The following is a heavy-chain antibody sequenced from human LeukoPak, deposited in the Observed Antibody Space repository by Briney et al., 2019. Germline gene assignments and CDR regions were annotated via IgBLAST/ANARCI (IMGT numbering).Heavy chain of an antibody. CDR2: IWYDGSNK. CDR3: AREGGYCSGGSCYWEYILNWFDP. J-gene: IGHJ5*02. CDR1: GFTFSSYG. V-gene: IGHV3-33*01. Sequence: GGSLRLSCAASGFTFSSYGMHWVRQAPGKGLEWVAVIWYDGSNKYYADSVKGRFTISRDNSKNTLYLQMNSLRAEDTAVYYCAREGGYCSGGSCYWEYILNWFDPWGQGTLVTVSS. D-gene: IGHD2-15*01.